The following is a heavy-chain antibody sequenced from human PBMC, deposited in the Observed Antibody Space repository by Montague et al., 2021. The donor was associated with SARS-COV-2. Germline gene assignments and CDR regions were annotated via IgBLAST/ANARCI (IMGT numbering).Heavy chain of an antibody. CDR3: ARGRQHINMVVVVVTGGEYYFDF. V-gene: IGHV4-34*01. Sequence: ETLSLTCAAYDGSFSDYSWTWIRQPPGKGLEWIGEINHRGSTNYNPSLKSRVTISVDTSKDQSSLKMTSVTAADTAVYYCARGRQHINMVVVVVTGGEYYFDFWGQGTLVAVSS. CDR2: INHRGST. D-gene: IGHD3-22*01. CDR1: DGSFSDYS. J-gene: IGHJ4*02.